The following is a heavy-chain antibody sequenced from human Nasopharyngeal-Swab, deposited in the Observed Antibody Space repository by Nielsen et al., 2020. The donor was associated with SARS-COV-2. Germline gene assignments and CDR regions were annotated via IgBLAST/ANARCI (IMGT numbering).Heavy chain of an antibody. Sequence: GESLKISCAASGFTFSSYWMSWVRQAPGKGLEWVANIKQDGSEKYYVDSVKGRFTISRDNAKNSLYLQMNSLRAEDTAVYYCARDSEYSSSQDYDYWGQGTLVTVSS. CDR1: GFTFSSYW. CDR2: IKQDGSEK. D-gene: IGHD6-6*01. J-gene: IGHJ4*02. CDR3: ARDSEYSSSQDYDY. V-gene: IGHV3-7*01.